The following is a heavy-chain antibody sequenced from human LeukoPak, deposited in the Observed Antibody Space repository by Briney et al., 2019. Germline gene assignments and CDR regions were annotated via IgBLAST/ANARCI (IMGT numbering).Heavy chain of an antibody. J-gene: IGHJ4*02. CDR1: GFTFDDYA. CDR2: ISWNSGSI. D-gene: IGHD6-19*01. V-gene: IGHV3-9*03. CDR3: AKDFGGIAVAAGDY. Sequence: PGGSLRLSCAASGFTFDDYAMRWVRQAPGKGLEWVSGISWNSGSIGYADSVKGRFTISRDNAKNSLYLQMNSLRAEDMALYYCAKDFGGIAVAAGDYWGQGTLVTVSS.